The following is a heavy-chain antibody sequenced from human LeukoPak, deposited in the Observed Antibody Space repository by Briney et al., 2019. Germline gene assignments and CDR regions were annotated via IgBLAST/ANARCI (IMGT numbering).Heavy chain of an antibody. CDR2: IYYSGST. Sequence: PSETLSLTCTVSGGSISSGDYYWSWIRQPPGKGLEWIGYIYYSGSTYYSPSLKSRVTISVDTSKNQFSLKLSSVTAADTAVYYCARDGMVGATKYYYYMDVWGKGTTVTVSS. CDR3: ARDGMVGATKYYYYMDV. J-gene: IGHJ6*03. V-gene: IGHV4-30-4*08. CDR1: GGSISSGDYY. D-gene: IGHD1-26*01.